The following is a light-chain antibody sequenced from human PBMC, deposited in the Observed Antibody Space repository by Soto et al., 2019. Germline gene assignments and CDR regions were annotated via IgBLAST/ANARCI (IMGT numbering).Light chain of an antibody. Sequence: IVLTQSPVTLSLSPVERSTLSCRAIQSVSHLAWYQQKPIQAPRLLIYNASIRVTGIPDRISGSGSGTDFTLTISSLQSEDFAVYSCQRYNKRPGSLGGGT. CDR3: QRYNKRPGS. CDR1: QSVSH. J-gene: IGKJ4*01. CDR2: NAS. V-gene: IGKV3D-15*01.